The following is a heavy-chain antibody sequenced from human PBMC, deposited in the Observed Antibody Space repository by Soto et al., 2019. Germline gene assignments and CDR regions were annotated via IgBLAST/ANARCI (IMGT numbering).Heavy chain of an antibody. V-gene: IGHV1-69*01. CDR1: GGTFSSYA. D-gene: IGHD6-19*01. Sequence: QVQLVPSGAEVKKPGSSVKVSCKASGGTFSSYAISWVRQAPGQGLEWMGGIIPIFGTANYAQKFQGRVTITADESTSTAYMELSSLRSEDTAVYYCAREPGIAVAGRYYGMDVWGQGPTVTVSS. J-gene: IGHJ6*02. CDR2: IIPIFGTA. CDR3: AREPGIAVAGRYYGMDV.